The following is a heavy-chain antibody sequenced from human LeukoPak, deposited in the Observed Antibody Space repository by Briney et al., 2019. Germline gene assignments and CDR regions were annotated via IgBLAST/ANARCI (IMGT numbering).Heavy chain of an antibody. CDR2: IYTSGST. CDR3: ARADAYDFWTNWFDP. J-gene: IGHJ5*02. Sequence: ASETLSLTCTVSGGSISSYYWSWIRQPAGQGLEWIGRIYTSGSTNYNPSLKSRVTMSVDTSKNQFSLKLSSVTAADTAVYYCARADAYDFWTNWFDPWGQGTLVTVSS. D-gene: IGHD3-3*01. CDR1: GGSISSYY. V-gene: IGHV4-4*07.